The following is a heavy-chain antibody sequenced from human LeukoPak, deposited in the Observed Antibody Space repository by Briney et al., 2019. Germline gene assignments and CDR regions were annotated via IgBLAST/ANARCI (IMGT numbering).Heavy chain of an antibody. V-gene: IGHV3-23*01. CDR1: GFTFSTYT. J-gene: IGHJ4*02. Sequence: GGPLRLSCAASGFTFSTYTMNWVRQAPGKGLEWVSAISGSGGSTYYADSVKGRFTISRDNSKNTLYLQMNSLRAEDTAVYYCAKRWGGGYFDYWGQGTLVTVSS. CDR3: AKRWGGGYFDY. CDR2: ISGSGGST. D-gene: IGHD3-16*01.